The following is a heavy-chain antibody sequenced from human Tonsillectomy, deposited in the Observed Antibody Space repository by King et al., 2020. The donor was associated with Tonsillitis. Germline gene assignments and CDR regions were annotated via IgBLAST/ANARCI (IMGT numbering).Heavy chain of an antibody. CDR1: GGSISSGGYY. J-gene: IGHJ4*02. CDR3: ARDLGNGVGY. CDR2: IYYSGST. Sequence: QLQESGPGLVKPSQTLSLTCTVSGGSISSGGYYCSWIRQHPGKGLEWIGYIYYSGSTYYNPSPKSRVTISVDTSKNQFSLKLSSVTAADTAGYYCARDLGNGVGYWGQGTLVTVSS. V-gene: IGHV4-31*03. D-gene: IGHD1-26*01.